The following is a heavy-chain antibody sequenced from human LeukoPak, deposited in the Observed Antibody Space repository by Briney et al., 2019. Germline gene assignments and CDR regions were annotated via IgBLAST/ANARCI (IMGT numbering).Heavy chain of an antibody. J-gene: IGHJ5*02. D-gene: IGHD3-3*01. V-gene: IGHV3-11*01. CDR3: ARQLYDFWSGYYHQGNWFDP. CDR1: TFTLSYYY. Sequence: GGSLRLSSAAATFTLSYYYMSWIRQAPGDVLEWVSYIISSGSTIYYADSVKGRFTISRDNAKNSLYLQMNSLRAEDTAVYYCARQLYDFWSGYYHQGNWFDPWGQGTLVTVSS. CDR2: IISSGSTI.